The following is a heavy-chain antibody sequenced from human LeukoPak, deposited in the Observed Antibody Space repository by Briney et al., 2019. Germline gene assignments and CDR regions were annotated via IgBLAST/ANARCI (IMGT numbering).Heavy chain of an antibody. J-gene: IGHJ4*02. D-gene: IGHD2-21*01. CDR2: IYYSGST. CDR1: SGSISSGAYY. CDR3: ARLPRTYCGGDCYSYYFDY. V-gene: IGHV4-39*01. Sequence: PSETLSLTCTVSSGSISSGAYYRGWIRQPPGKGLEWIGSIYYSGSTYYNPSLKSRVTISVDTSKNQFSLKLSSVTAADTAVYYCARLPRTYCGGDCYSYYFDYWGQGTLVTVSS.